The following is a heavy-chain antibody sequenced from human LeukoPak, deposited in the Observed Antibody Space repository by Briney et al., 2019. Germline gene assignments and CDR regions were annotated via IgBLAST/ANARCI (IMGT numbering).Heavy chain of an antibody. D-gene: IGHD2-2*02. J-gene: IGHJ1*01. CDR3: ARWGTHCSSTSCYTGFQH. CDR1: GGSISCYY. Sequence: ASETLSLTCTASGGSISCYYWSWIRQPAGKGLEWVGRIYTSGSTNYNPSLKSRVTMSVYTSKTQFSLKLRTVTAADTAVYYCARWGTHCSSTSCYTGFQHWGQGTLVTVSS. V-gene: IGHV4-4*07. CDR2: IYTSGST.